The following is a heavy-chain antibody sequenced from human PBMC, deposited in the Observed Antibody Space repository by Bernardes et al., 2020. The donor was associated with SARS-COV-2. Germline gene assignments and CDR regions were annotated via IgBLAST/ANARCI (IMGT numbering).Heavy chain of an antibody. Sequence: GGSLRLSCVASGFTFSQNAMTWVRQVPGKGLEWVSAISAIGGSTYYAESVKGRVTISRDNSRNLVYLEMSSLRADDTAVNYCSKNAKYSGSSMEVWGQGTTVTVS. CDR3: SKNAKYSGSSMEV. J-gene: IGHJ6*02. D-gene: IGHD6-6*01. CDR2: ISAIGGST. V-gene: IGHV3-23*01. CDR1: GFTFSQNA.